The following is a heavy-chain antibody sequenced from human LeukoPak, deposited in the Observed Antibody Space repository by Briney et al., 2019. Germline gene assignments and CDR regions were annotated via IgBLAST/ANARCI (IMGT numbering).Heavy chain of an antibody. J-gene: IGHJ3*02. CDR1: GYSISSGYY. V-gene: IGHV4-38-2*02. D-gene: IGHD3-22*01. CDR2: IYHSGST. CDR3: ASIRPRFTMIVVEDAFDI. Sequence: SETLSLTCTVSGYSISSGYYWGWIRQPPGKGLEWIGSIYHSGSTYYNPSLKSRVTISVDTSKNQFSLKLSSVTAADTAVYYCASIRPRFTMIVVEDAFDIWGQGTMVTVSS.